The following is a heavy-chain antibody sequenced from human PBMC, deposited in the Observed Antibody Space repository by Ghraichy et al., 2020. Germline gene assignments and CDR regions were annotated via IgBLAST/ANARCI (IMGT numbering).Heavy chain of an antibody. CDR2: ITPMFGTA. CDR1: GGTLRSYA. Sequence: SVKVSCKASGGTLRSYAISWVRQAPGQGLEWMGGITPMFGTADYAQTFQGRLTITADRSTNTAYMELSSLRSDDTAVYYCAHCPRDYDYWSGYEAFDVWGQGKMVTVSS. CDR3: AHCPRDYDYWSGYEAFDV. V-gene: IGHV1-69*06. J-gene: IGHJ3*01. D-gene: IGHD3/OR15-3a*01.